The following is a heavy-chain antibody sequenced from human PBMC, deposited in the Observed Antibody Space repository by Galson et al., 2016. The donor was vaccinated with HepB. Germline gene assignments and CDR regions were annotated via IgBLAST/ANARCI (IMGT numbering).Heavy chain of an antibody. Sequence: SLRLSCAASGFTFSRYGMHWVRQTPGKGLEWVAGILYDESNEKYADSVKGRFTISGDNSKNTLNLQMNSLRVEDTATYYCAREEAMVQGVRMRIFAGLHYYGMDVWGKGTTVTVSS. D-gene: IGHD3-10*01. CDR3: AREEAMVQGVRMRIFAGLHYYGMDV. J-gene: IGHJ6*04. CDR2: ILYDESNE. CDR1: GFTFSRYG. V-gene: IGHV3-33*01.